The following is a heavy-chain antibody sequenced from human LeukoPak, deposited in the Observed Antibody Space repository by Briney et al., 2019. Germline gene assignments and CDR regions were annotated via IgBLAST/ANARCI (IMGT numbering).Heavy chain of an antibody. V-gene: IGHV3-15*01. D-gene: IGHD6-19*01. Sequence: GGSLRLSCAASGFTFSNAWMSWVRQAPGKGLEWVGRIKSKTDGGTTDYAAPVKGRFTIPRDDSKNTLYLQMNSLKTEDTAVYYCTTVGYSSGWYHFDYWGQGTLVTVSS. J-gene: IGHJ4*02. CDR3: TTVGYSSGWYHFDY. CDR2: IKSKTDGGTT. CDR1: GFTFSNAW.